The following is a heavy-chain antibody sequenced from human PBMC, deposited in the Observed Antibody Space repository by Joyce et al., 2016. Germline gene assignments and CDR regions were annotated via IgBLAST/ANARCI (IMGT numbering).Heavy chain of an antibody. J-gene: IGHJ6*02. CDR2: IYYNGHT. Sequence: QVQLQESGPGLVKPSETLSLTCSVSGGSMTGYYWTWIRQTPGKGLEWIGYIYYNGHTNYHPSLNSRVTMSVDTSKSQFSLRLTSVTAADTAVYYCARDNYKPYYYYGLDVWGQGTTVTVSS. D-gene: IGHD4-11*01. V-gene: IGHV4-59*01. CDR3: ARDNYKPYYYYGLDV. CDR1: GGSMTGYY.